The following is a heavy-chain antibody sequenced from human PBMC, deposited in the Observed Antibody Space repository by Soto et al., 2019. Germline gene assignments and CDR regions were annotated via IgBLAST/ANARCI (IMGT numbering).Heavy chain of an antibody. J-gene: IGHJ4*02. D-gene: IGHD6-13*01. V-gene: IGHV1-8*01. CDR2: MNPNSGNA. Sequence: QVQLVQSGAEVKKPGASVKVSCKASGYTFTSYDINWVRQATGQGLEWMGWMNPNSGNAGYAQKFQGRVTVIRVTYXSTAYMELSSLRSEDTAVYYCARVFRYSSIWYFGYWGQGTLVIVSS. CDR3: ARVFRYSSIWYFGY. CDR1: GYTFTSYD.